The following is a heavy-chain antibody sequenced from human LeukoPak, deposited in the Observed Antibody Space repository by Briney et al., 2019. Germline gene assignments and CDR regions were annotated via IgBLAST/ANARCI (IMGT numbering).Heavy chain of an antibody. CDR3: AREDSDSSGWYYGMDV. CDR1: GFTFSSYG. D-gene: IGHD6-19*01. Sequence: GGSLRLSCAASGFTFSSYGMHWVRQAPGKGLEWVAAIWYDGSNKYYADSVKGRFTISRDNSKNTLYLQMNSLRAEDTAVYYCAREDSDSSGWYYGMDVWGQGTTVTVSS. J-gene: IGHJ6*02. V-gene: IGHV3-33*01. CDR2: IWYDGSNK.